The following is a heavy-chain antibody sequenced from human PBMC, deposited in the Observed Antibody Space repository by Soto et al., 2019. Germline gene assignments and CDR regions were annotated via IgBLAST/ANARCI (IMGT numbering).Heavy chain of an antibody. CDR3: ARGSMESYPGSRIFDF. CDR2: ITDNGGDS. V-gene: IGHV3-23*01. J-gene: IGHJ4*02. D-gene: IGHD3-10*01. Sequence: GGSLRLSCVASGFTFGSRAMSWVRQAPGEGLEWVSTITDNGGDSKSADSVRGRFAISRDNSKNILYLQMSSLRAEDSAVYYCARGSMESYPGSRIFDFWGRGTLVTVSS. CDR1: GFTFGSRA.